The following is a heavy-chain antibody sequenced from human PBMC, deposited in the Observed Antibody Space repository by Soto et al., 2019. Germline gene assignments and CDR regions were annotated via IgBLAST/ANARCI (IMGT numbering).Heavy chain of an antibody. J-gene: IGHJ3*01. Sequence: PGESLRLSCRGSGYSFTSYWIGWVRQMPGKGPEWMGIIYPDDSDSRYSPSFQGQVTISADRSISTAYLQWSSLKASDTAMYYCARQTHYGSSAKRGFDVWGQGTMVTVSS. CDR2: IYPDDSDS. CDR3: ARQTHYGSSAKRGFDV. V-gene: IGHV5-51*01. D-gene: IGHD3-22*01. CDR1: GYSFTSYW.